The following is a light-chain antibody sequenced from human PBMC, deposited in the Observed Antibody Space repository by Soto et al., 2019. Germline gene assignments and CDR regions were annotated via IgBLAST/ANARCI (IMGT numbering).Light chain of an antibody. CDR3: SSYTSSGTFVV. J-gene: IGLJ2*01. V-gene: IGLV2-14*01. CDR1: SSDVGGYNY. CDR2: DVN. Sequence: QSALTQPASVSGSPGQSITISCTGTSSDVGGYNYVSWHQQHPGKAPKVMIYDVNNRPSGVSNRFSGSKSGNMASLTISGLQAEDEADYYCSSYTSSGTFVVFGGGTKLTVL.